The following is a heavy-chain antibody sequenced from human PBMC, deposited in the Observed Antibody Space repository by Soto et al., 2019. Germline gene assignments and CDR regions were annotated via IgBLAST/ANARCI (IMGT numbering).Heavy chain of an antibody. V-gene: IGHV3-21*01. CDR2: ISSSSSYI. CDR1: GFTFSSYS. CDR3: AIYSHYGSSGYPDAFDI. J-gene: IGHJ3*02. D-gene: IGHD3-22*01. Sequence: GGSLRLSCAASGFTFSSYSMNWVRQAPGKGLEWVSSISSSSSYIYYADSVKGRFTISRDNAKNSLYLQMNSLRAEDTAVYYYAIYSHYGSSGYPDAFDIWGKVTMVTGSS.